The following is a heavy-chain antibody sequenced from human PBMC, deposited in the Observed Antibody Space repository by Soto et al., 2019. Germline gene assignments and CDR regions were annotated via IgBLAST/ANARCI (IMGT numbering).Heavy chain of an antibody. Sequence: PVWSLRLSCASYGFTFSSYGMHWVRQAPGKGLEWVAVISYDGSNKYYADSVKGRFTISRDNSKNTLYLQMNSLRAEDTAVYYCAKEITMIVVAPLDYWGQGTLVTVSS. V-gene: IGHV3-30*18. D-gene: IGHD3-22*01. CDR2: ISYDGSNK. CDR3: AKEITMIVVAPLDY. CDR1: GFTFSSYG. J-gene: IGHJ4*02.